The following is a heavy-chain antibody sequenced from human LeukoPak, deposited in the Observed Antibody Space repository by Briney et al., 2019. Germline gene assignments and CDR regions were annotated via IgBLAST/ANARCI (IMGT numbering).Heavy chain of an antibody. V-gene: IGHV3-30*02. CDR1: GFTFSYYG. CDR3: AKGRSEYYYYYMDV. D-gene: IGHD4-17*01. CDR2: IRYDGSNK. J-gene: IGHJ6*03. Sequence: PGGSLRLSCAASGFTFSYYGMHWVRQAPGKGLEWVAFIRYDGSNKYYADSVKGRFTISRDNSKNTLYLQMNSLRAEDTAVYYCAKGRSEYYYYYMDVWGKGTTVTISS.